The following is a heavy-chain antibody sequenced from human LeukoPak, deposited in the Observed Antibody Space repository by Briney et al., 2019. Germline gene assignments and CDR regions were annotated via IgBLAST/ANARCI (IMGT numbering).Heavy chain of an antibody. CDR1: GGSIRSYY. CDR3: ARFTVGATYGNFDY. V-gene: IGHV4-59*01. J-gene: IGHJ4*02. D-gene: IGHD1-26*01. Sequence: PSETLSLTCTVSGGSIRSYYWGWIRQPPGKGLEWIGYIYYSGSTNYNPSLKSRVTISVDTSKNQFSLKLSSVTAADTAVYYCARFTVGATYGNFDYWGQGTLVTVSS. CDR2: IYYSGST.